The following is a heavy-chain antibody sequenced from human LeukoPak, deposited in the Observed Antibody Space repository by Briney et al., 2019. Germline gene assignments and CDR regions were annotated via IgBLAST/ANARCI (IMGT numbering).Heavy chain of an antibody. CDR2: ISGSGGST. CDR3: AKDPRYYDILTGYPDDYGMDV. J-gene: IGHJ6*02. D-gene: IGHD3-9*01. Sequence: PGGSLRLSCAASGFTFSSYAMSWVRQAPGKGLEWVSAISGSGGSTYYADSVKGRFTISRDNSKNTLYLQMNSLRAEDTAVYYCAKDPRYYDILTGYPDDYGMDVWGQGTTVTVS. CDR1: GFTFSSYA. V-gene: IGHV3-23*01.